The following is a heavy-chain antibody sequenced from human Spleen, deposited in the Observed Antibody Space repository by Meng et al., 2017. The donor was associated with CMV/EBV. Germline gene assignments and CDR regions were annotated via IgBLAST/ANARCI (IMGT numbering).Heavy chain of an antibody. V-gene: IGHV3-48*04. J-gene: IGHJ3*02. CDR1: GFTFRSYS. CDR2: ISSSSITI. D-gene: IGHD3-3*01. CDR3: ARDPDFGAAKDAFDI. Sequence: GGSLRLSCAASGFTFRSYSMNWVRQAPGKGLEWVSYISSSSITIFYAGSVKGRFTISRDNAKSSLYLEMNSLGAEDTAVYYCARDPDFGAAKDAFDIWGQGTMVTVSS.